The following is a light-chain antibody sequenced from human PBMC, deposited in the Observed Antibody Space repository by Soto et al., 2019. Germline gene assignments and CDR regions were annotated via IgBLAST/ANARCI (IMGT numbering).Light chain of an antibody. V-gene: IGKV3-20*01. Sequence: EIVLTQSPGTLSLSPGERATLSCRASQSVSSNYLAWYQQRPGRAPRLLIYGASNRAAGVPDRFIGSGSGTDFTLTISRLELEDFAVYSCQQYGNSPMYTFGQGTKLEIK. J-gene: IGKJ2*01. CDR1: QSVSSNY. CDR3: QQYGNSPMYT. CDR2: GAS.